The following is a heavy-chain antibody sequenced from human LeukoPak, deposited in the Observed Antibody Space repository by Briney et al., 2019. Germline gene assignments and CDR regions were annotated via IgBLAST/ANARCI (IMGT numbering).Heavy chain of an antibody. J-gene: IGHJ6*04. Sequence: GGSLRLSCAASGFTFRTSGMNWVRPAPGKGLEWVSYISSSGSTIYYADSVKGRFTISRDNAKNSLYLQMNSLRAEDTAVYYCAELGITMIGGVWGKGTTVTISS. V-gene: IGHV3-48*04. D-gene: IGHD3-10*02. CDR1: GFTFRTSG. CDR3: AELGITMIGGV. CDR2: ISSSGSTI.